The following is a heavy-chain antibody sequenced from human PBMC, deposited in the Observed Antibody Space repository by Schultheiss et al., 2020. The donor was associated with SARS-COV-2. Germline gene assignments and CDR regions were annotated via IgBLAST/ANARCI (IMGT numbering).Heavy chain of an antibody. CDR2: IFYSGST. V-gene: IGHV4-61*08. J-gene: IGHJ3*02. CDR3: ARERPRDAFDI. CDR1: GGSISSGGYY. Sequence: SETLSLTCTVSGGSISSGGYYWSWIRQHPGKGLEWIGNIFYSGSTNYSPSLKSRVTISVDTSKNQFSLKLSSVTAADTAVYYCARERPRDAFDIWGQGTMVTVSS.